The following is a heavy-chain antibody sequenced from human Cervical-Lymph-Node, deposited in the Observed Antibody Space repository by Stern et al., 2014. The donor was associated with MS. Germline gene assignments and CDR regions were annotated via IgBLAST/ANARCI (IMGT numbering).Heavy chain of an antibody. D-gene: IGHD4-11*01. CDR3: AKRATDFSDSATDY. CDR2: ISNTGGST. CDR1: GFTFSTYA. J-gene: IGHJ4*02. V-gene: IGHV3-23*04. Sequence: EMQLVESGGGLVQPGNSLRLSCAASGFTFSTYAMSWVRQAPGKGLEWVSMISNTGGSTYYADSVKGRFTISRDNSKNTLDLQMNSLRVEDTAVYYCAKRATDFSDSATDYWGQGTLVTVSS.